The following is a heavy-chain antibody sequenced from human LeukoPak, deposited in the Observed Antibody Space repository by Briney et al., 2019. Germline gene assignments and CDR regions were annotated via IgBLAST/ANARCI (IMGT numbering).Heavy chain of an antibody. CDR1: GFTFSSYW. CDR2: INSDGSST. V-gene: IGHV3-74*01. J-gene: IGHJ2*01. Sequence: GGSLRFSCAASGFTFSSYWMHWVRQAPGKGLVWVSRINSDGSSTSYADSVKGRFTISRDNAKNTLYLQMNSLRAEDTAVYYCARATTIWGTGDHPHWYFDLWGRGTLVTVSS. CDR3: ARATTIWGTGDHPHWYFDL. D-gene: IGHD7-27*01.